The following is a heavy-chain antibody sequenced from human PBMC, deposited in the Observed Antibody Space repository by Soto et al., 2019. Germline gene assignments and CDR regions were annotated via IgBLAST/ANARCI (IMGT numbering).Heavy chain of an antibody. Sequence: EVQLVESGGGLVKPGGSLRLSCAASGFTFSSYSMNWVRQAPGKGLEWVSSISSSSSYIYYADSVKGRFTISRDNAKNSLYLQMNSLRAEDTAVYYCASASGDYDACFDYWGQGTLVTVSS. CDR1: GFTFSSYS. V-gene: IGHV3-21*01. CDR3: ASASGDYDACFDY. D-gene: IGHD4-17*01. CDR2: ISSSSSYI. J-gene: IGHJ4*02.